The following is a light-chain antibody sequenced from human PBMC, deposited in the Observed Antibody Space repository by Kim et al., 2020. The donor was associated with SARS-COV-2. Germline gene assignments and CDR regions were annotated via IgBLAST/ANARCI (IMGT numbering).Light chain of an antibody. Sequence: SYELTQPPSVSVTPGQTASITCSGDKLGNQYACWYQQKPGQSPVLVIYEDTKRPSGIPERFSGSNSGNTATLTVSGTQAGDEADYYCQAWDSSTATVVFG. J-gene: IGLJ3*02. CDR2: EDT. V-gene: IGLV3-1*01. CDR1: KLGNQY. CDR3: QAWDSSTATVV.